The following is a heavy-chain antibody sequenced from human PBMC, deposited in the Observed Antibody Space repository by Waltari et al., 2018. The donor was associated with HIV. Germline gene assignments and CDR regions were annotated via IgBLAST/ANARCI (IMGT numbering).Heavy chain of an antibody. J-gene: IGHJ5*02. V-gene: IGHV4-59*01. Sequence: QVQLQESGPGLVKPSETLSLTCTVSGGSLTSDYWRWIRQPPGKGLEWIGYVSYSGNTNYNPSRKSRVTISVDTSKDQFSLKLSSVTAADTAVYYCATKLSGKGWFDPWGQGTLVTVSS. D-gene: IGHD3-10*01. CDR2: VSYSGNT. CDR1: GGSLTSDY. CDR3: ATKLSGKGWFDP.